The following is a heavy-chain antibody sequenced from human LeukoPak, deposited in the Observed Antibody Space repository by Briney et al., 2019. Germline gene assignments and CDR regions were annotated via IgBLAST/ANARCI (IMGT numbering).Heavy chain of an antibody. CDR2: IYSGGST. J-gene: IGHJ4*02. CDR1: GITVSSNY. D-gene: IGHD6-19*01. V-gene: IGHV3-53*01. CDR3: ARGPPHSSGWRTFDY. Sequence: GGSLRLSCAASGITVSSNYMSWVRQAPGKGLEWVSVIYSGGSTYYADSVKGRFTISRDNSKNTLYLQMNSLRAEDTAVYYCARGPPHSSGWRTFDYWGQGTLVTVSS.